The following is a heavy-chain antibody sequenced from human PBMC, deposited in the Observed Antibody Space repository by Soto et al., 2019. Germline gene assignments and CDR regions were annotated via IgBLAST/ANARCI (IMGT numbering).Heavy chain of an antibody. V-gene: IGHV4-4*07. J-gene: IGHJ5*02. CDR1: GASISGYY. Sequence: SETLSLTCTVSGASISGYYWSWIRKSAGKGLEWIGRIYATGTTDYNPSLKSRVMMSVDTSKKQFSLKLRSVTAADTAVYYCVRDGTKTLRDWFDPWGQGISVTVSA. D-gene: IGHD1-1*01. CDR2: IYATGTT. CDR3: VRDGTKTLRDWFDP.